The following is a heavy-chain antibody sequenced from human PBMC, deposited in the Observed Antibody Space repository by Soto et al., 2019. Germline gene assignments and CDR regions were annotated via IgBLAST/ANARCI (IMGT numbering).Heavy chain of an antibody. CDR2: ISGSGGST. J-gene: IGHJ6*02. V-gene: IGHV3-23*01. D-gene: IGHD2-2*02. CDR1: GFTFSSYA. CDR3: AKVACSSTSCYTGGTYYYYGMDV. Sequence: GGSLRLSCAAPGFTFSSYAMSWVRQAPGKGLEWVSAISGSGGSTYYADSVKGRFTISRDNSKNTLYLQMNSLRAEDTAVYYCAKVACSSTSCYTGGTYYYYGMDVWGQGTTVTVSS.